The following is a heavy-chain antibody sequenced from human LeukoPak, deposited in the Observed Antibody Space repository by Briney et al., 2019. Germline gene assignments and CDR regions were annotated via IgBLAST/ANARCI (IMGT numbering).Heavy chain of an antibody. CDR3: TTMEWAH. CDR1: GFTFSSYW. D-gene: IGHD3-10*01. CDR2: INSDGSST. V-gene: IGHV3-74*01. J-gene: IGHJ4*02. Sequence: QTGGSLRLSCAASGFTFSSYWMHWVRQVPGKGLVWVSLINSDGSSTTYADSVKGRFTISRDNAKNTVYLQMNGLKVEDTAVYYCTTMEWAHWGQGSLVTVSS.